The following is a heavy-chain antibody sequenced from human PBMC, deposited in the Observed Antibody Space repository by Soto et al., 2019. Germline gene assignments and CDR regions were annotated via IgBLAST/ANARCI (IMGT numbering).Heavy chain of an antibody. CDR1: GFTFSSYD. V-gene: IGHV3-13*01. D-gene: IGHD1-7*01. J-gene: IGHJ6*02. Sequence: PGGSLRLSCAASGFTFSSYDMHWVRQATGKGLEWVSAIGTAGDTYYPGSVKGRFTISRENAKNSLYLQMNSLRAGDTAVYYCARGGATGTTPIGMDVWGQGTTVTVSS. CDR2: IGTAGDT. CDR3: ARGGATGTTPIGMDV.